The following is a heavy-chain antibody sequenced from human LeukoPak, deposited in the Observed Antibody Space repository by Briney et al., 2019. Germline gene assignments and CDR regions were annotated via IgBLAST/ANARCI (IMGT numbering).Heavy chain of an antibody. CDR3: ARDLGYFVGY. J-gene: IGHJ4*02. CDR1: GFTFSSYT. Sequence: PGGSLRLSCAASGFTFSSYTMNWVRDAPGEGLEWVSYIITSSNTMYYADSVKGRFTISRDNAKNSLYLQMNSLRAEDTGVYFCARDLGYFVGYWGQGTLVTVSS. CDR2: IITSSNTM. D-gene: IGHD2/OR15-2a*01. V-gene: IGHV3-48*01.